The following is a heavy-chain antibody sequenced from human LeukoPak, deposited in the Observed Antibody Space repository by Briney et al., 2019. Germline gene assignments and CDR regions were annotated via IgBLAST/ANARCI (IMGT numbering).Heavy chain of an antibody. V-gene: IGHV4-39*01. Sequence: PSETLSLTCTVSGGSISSSSLYWGWIRQPPGKGLEWIGSISYSGSTYYNPSLKSRVTIFVDTSKNQFSLKLSSVTAADTAVYYCASRTLGYCNASSCLNWFDPWGQGTLVTVSS. CDR2: ISYSGST. J-gene: IGHJ5*02. CDR1: GGSISSSSLY. CDR3: ASRTLGYCNASSCLNWFDP. D-gene: IGHD2-15*01.